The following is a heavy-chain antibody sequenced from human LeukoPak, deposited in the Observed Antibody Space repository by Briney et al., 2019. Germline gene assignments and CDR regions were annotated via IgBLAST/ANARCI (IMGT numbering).Heavy chain of an antibody. CDR1: GFTFRTFG. V-gene: IGHV3-33*01. CDR3: ARAGYCSGGSCYGSDY. CDR2: IWYDGINK. Sequence: PGGSLRLSCAASGFTFRTFGMHWVRQAPGKGLEWVAIIWYDGINKYCADSVRGRFTISRDNSKNTLYLQMNSLRAEDTAVYYCARAGYCSGGSCYGSDYWGQGTLVSVSS. J-gene: IGHJ4*02. D-gene: IGHD2-15*01.